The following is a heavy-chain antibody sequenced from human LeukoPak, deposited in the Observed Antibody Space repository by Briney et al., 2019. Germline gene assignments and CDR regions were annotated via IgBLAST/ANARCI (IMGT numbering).Heavy chain of an antibody. J-gene: IGHJ5*02. Sequence: PSETLSLTCAVYGGSFSGYYWSWIRQPPGKGLEWIEEINHSGSTNYNPSLKSRVTISVDTSKNQFSLKLSSVTAADTAVYYCARRLAAAGGNWFDPWGQGTLVTVSS. D-gene: IGHD6-13*01. CDR1: GGSFSGYY. CDR2: INHSGST. CDR3: ARRLAAAGGNWFDP. V-gene: IGHV4-34*01.